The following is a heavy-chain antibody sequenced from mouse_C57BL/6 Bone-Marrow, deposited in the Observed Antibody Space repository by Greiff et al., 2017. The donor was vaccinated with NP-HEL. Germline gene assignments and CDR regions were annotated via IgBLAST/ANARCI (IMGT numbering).Heavy chain of an antibody. J-gene: IGHJ3*01. CDR3: TSMGFY. D-gene: IGHD1-1*02. V-gene: IGHV1-15*01. Sequence: QVQLQQSGAELVRPGASVTLSCKASGYTFTDYEMHWVKQTPVHGLEWIGAIDPETGGTAYNQKFKGKAILTADKSSSTAYMELRSLTSEDSAAYYCTSMGFYWGQGTLVTVSA. CDR1: GYTFTDYE. CDR2: IDPETGGT.